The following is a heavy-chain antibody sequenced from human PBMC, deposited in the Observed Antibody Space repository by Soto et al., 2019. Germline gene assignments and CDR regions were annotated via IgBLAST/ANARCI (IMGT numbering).Heavy chain of an antibody. CDR3: ARGHGYSYGYGGILDYYYGMDV. CDR1: GFTVSSNY. J-gene: IGHJ6*02. D-gene: IGHD5-18*01. CDR2: IYSGGST. V-gene: IGHV3-53*02. Sequence: EVQRVETGGCLIQPGGSLRLACAASGFTVSSNYMSWVRQAPGKGLEWVSVIYSGGSTYYADSVKGRFTISRDNSKNTMYLKMNSLRAEDTAVYYCARGHGYSYGYGGILDYYYGMDVWGQGTTVTVSS.